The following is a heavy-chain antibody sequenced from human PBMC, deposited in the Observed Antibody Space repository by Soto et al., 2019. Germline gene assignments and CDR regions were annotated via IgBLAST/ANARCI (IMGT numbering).Heavy chain of an antibody. CDR1: GFTFDDYA. D-gene: IGHD3-3*01. J-gene: IGHJ6*02. CDR2: ISWNRGSI. Sequence: GGSLRLSCAASGFTFDDYAMHWVRQAPGKGLEWVSGISWNRGSIAYADSVKGRFTISRDNAKNSLYLQMNSLRAEGTAVYYCARDRVALLRFLGWGRWGMDVWGQGTTVTVSS. V-gene: IGHV3-9*01. CDR3: ARDRVALLRFLGWGRWGMDV.